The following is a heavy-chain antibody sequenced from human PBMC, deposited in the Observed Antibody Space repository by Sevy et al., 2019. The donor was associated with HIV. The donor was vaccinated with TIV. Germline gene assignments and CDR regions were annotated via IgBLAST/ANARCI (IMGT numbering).Heavy chain of an antibody. CDR1: GFTFSSYS. Sequence: GGSLRLSCAASGFTFSSYSMNWVRQAPGKGLEWVSYISSSSSTIYYADSVKGRFTISRDNAKNSRYLQMNSLRDEDTAVYYCARDSYSYGNGGWFDPWGQGTLVTVSS. CDR2: ISSSSSTI. CDR3: ARDSYSYGNGGWFDP. D-gene: IGHD5-18*01. J-gene: IGHJ5*02. V-gene: IGHV3-48*02.